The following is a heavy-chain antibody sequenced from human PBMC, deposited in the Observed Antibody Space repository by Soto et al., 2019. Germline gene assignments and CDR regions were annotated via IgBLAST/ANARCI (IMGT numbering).Heavy chain of an antibody. D-gene: IGHD2-21*01. CDR3: ARDGAYCSGLASDWFDP. CDR1: GGTFSSYA. CDR2: IIPIFGTA. V-gene: IGHV1-69*01. J-gene: IGHJ5*02. Sequence: QVQLVQSGAEVKKPGSSVKVSCKASGGTFSSYAISWVRQAPGQGLEWMGGIIPIFGTADYAQKFQGRVTITPDASTSTAYMVRTSRGAEDTAGYYCARDGAYCSGLASDWFDPWGQGTPVTVSS.